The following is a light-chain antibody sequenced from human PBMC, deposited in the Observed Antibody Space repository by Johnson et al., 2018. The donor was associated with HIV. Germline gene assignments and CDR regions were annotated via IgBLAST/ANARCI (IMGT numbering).Light chain of an antibody. CDR3: GTWDSSLSAGGV. CDR2: ENN. V-gene: IGLV1-51*02. CDR1: SSNIGNNY. Sequence: QSVLTQPPSVSAAPGQKVTISCSGSSSNIGNNYVSWYQQLPGTAPKLLIYENNKRPSGIPDRFSGSNSGTSATLGITGLQTGDQAVYYCGTWDSSLSAGGVFGTGTKVTVL. J-gene: IGLJ1*01.